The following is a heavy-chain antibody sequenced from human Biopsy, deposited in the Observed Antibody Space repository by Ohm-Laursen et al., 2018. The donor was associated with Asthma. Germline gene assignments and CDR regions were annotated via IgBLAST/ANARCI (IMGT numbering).Heavy chain of an antibody. CDR1: GFTFGDYW. D-gene: IGHD3-3*02. CDR3: ARTFHFWSPYHAEHYQL. CDR2: IKHDGTEK. Sequence: GSLRLSCSAFGFTFGDYWMSWVRQVPGKGLEWVANIKHDGTEKNHVDSLKGRFTISRDNAKNSLYLQMNSLRAEDTAVYYCARTFHFWSPYHAEHYQLWGQGTLVTVPS. V-gene: IGHV3-7*01. J-gene: IGHJ1*01.